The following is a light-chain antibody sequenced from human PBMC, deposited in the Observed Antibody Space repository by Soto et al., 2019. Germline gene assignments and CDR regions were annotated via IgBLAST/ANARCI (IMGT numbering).Light chain of an antibody. CDR3: EHSYSSPSS. Sequence: DLQMTQSPSSLSASVGDRATITCRARQNITNYLNWYQQKPGKAPKLLIYAASSLQSGVTSRFSVPGSGTDSTLTISSLQPEAVATSDYEHSYSSPSSFGQGTKLDSK. J-gene: IGKJ2*01. CDR1: QNITNY. V-gene: IGKV1-39*01. CDR2: AAS.